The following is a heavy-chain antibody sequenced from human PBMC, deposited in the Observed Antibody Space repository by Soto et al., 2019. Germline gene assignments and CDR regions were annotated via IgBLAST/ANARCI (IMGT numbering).Heavy chain of an antibody. V-gene: IGHV4-61*01. Sequence: PSETLSLTCTFSGGSVSSGSYYWSWIRQPPGKGLEWIGYIYYSGSTNYNPSLKSRVTISVDTSKNQFSLKLSSVTAADTAVYYCAKGMVTAYYYYGKDVWGQGATVTVSS. J-gene: IGHJ6*02. CDR3: AKGMVTAYYYYGKDV. D-gene: IGHD5-18*01. CDR2: IYYSGST. CDR1: GGSVSSGSYY.